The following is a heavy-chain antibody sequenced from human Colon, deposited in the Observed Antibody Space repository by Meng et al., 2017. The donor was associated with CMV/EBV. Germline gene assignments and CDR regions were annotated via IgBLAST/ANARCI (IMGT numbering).Heavy chain of an antibody. CDR3: VRQYSSSSSLFDY. CDR2: IDSDGSTT. J-gene: IGHJ4*02. D-gene: IGHD6-6*01. Sequence: EVQLVESGGDLVQPGGSLRLSCAASGFTFSNHYIHWFREVSGKGLVWISRIDSDGSTTGYADSVKGRFTISRDNAKNTLYLQMNSLRAEDTAVYYCVRQYSSSSSLFDYWGQGTLVTVSS. V-gene: IGHV3-74*02. CDR1: GFTFSNHY.